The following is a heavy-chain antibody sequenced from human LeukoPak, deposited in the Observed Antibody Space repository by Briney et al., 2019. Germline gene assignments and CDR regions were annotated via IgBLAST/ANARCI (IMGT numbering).Heavy chain of an antibody. CDR2: ISYDGSNK. CDR3: AKDRGYCSSTSCFRLDY. Sequence: GGSLRLSCAASGFTFSSYGMHWVRQAPGKGLEWVAVISYDGSNKYYADSVKGRFTISRDNSKNTLYLQMNSLRAEVTAVYYCAKDRGYCSSTSCFRLDYWGQGTLVTVSS. D-gene: IGHD2-2*01. CDR1: GFTFSSYG. J-gene: IGHJ4*02. V-gene: IGHV3-30*18.